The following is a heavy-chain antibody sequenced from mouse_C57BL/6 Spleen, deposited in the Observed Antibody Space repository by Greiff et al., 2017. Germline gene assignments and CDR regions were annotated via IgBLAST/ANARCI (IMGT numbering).Heavy chain of an antibody. Sequence: QVQLQQPGAELVKPGASVKLSCKASGYTFTSYWMHWVKQRPGQGLEWIGNINPSNGGTNYNEKFKSKATLTVEKSSSTDYMQLSSLTSEDSAVYYCARSYYYGSSLAWFADWGQGALVTVAA. D-gene: IGHD1-1*01. V-gene: IGHV1-53*01. CDR3: ARSYYYGSSLAWFAD. CDR1: GYTFTSYW. J-gene: IGHJ3*01. CDR2: INPSNGGT.